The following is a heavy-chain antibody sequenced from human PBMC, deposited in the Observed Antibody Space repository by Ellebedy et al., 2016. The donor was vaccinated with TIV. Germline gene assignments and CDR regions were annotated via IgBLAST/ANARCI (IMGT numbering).Heavy chain of an antibody. CDR1: GGSISSSSYY. CDR2: IYYSGST. D-gene: IGHD5-18*01. CDR3: ARQGYRGYSYGATYTPFDY. J-gene: IGHJ4*02. Sequence: MPSETLSLTCTVSGGSISSSSYYWGWIRQPPGKGLEWIGSIYYSGSTYYNTSLKSRVTISVDTSKNQFSLKLSSVTAADTAVYYCARQGYRGYSYGATYTPFDYWGQGTLVTVSS. V-gene: IGHV4-39*01.